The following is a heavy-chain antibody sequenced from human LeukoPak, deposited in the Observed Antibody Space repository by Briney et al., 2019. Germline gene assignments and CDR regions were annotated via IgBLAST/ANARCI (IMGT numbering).Heavy chain of an antibody. CDR1: RDSISSYY. J-gene: IGHJ4*02. CDR2: IYSSVNT. D-gene: IGHD6-19*01. Sequence: PSETLSLTCTVSRDSISSYYWSWIRQPPGEGREWIGYIYSSVNTNYHPSLQRRVTMSVDTSKNQFSLKPGCLAAGDTSVYYSARAGSSCWYAEYRGPGNLVTVSS. CDR3: ARAGSSCWYAEY. V-gene: IGHV4-59*01.